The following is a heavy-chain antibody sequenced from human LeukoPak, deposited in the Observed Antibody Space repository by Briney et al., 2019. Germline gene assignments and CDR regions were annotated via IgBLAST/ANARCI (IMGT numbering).Heavy chain of an antibody. CDR2: INPSGGST. D-gene: IGHD6-13*01. Sequence: AASVKVSCKASGYTFTGYYMHWVRQAPGQGLEWMGIINPSGGSTSYAQKFQGRVTMTRDMSTSTVYMELSSLRSEDTAVYYCARSITGIAAAGTNWFDPWGQGTLVTVSS. CDR1: GYTFTGYY. V-gene: IGHV1-46*01. J-gene: IGHJ5*02. CDR3: ARSITGIAAAGTNWFDP.